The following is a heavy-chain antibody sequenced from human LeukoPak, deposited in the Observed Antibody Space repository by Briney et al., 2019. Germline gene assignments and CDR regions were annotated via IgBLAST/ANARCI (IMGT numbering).Heavy chain of an antibody. CDR3: ARLWCGGDCYSGWFDP. CDR2: IYYSGST. CDR1: GGSISSSSYY. D-gene: IGHD2-21*01. V-gene: IGHV4-39*01. Sequence: SETLSLTCTVSGGSISSSSYYWGWIRQPPGKGLEWIGSIYYSGSTYYNPSLKSRVTISVDTSKNQFSLKLSFVTAADTAVYYCARLWCGGDCYSGWFDPWGQGTLVTVSS. J-gene: IGHJ5*02.